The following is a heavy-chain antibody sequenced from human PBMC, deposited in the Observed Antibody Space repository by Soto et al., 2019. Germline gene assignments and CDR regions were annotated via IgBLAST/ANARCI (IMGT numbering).Heavy chain of an antibody. Sequence: GWSLRLSCAASGFTFSSYAMSWVRQAPGKGLEWVSAISGSGGSTYYADSVKGRFTISRDNSKNTLYLQMNSLRAEDTAVYYWAKDPIGGNPGPWGQGTLVTVSS. CDR2: ISGSGGST. V-gene: IGHV3-23*01. D-gene: IGHD2-15*01. CDR3: AKDPIGGNPGP. J-gene: IGHJ5*02. CDR1: GFTFSSYA.